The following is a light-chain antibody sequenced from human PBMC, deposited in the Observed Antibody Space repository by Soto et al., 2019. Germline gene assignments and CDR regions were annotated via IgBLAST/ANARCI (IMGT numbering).Light chain of an antibody. CDR2: GAS. CDR1: HSVSSSY. J-gene: IGKJ5*01. CDR3: QQYGSSPPIT. V-gene: IGKV3-20*01. Sequence: EIVLTQSPGTLSLSPGERATLSCRASHSVSSSYLAWYQQKPGQAPRLLIYGASSRATGIPDRFSGSGSGTDFTLTISRLEPEDFGGYYCQQYGSSPPITFGQGTRLEIK.